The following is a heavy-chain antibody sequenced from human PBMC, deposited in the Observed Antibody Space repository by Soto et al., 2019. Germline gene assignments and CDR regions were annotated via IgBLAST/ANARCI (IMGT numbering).Heavy chain of an antibody. Sequence: LRLSCAASGFTLSSYSMNWVRQAPGKGLEWVSSISSSSSYIYYADSVKGRFTISRDNAKNSLYLQMNSLRAEDTAVYYCARNQGSGRYVYGAFDIWGQGTMVTVSS. CDR1: GFTLSSYS. CDR2: ISSSSSYI. D-gene: IGHD6-25*01. CDR3: ARNQGSGRYVYGAFDI. J-gene: IGHJ3*02. V-gene: IGHV3-21*01.